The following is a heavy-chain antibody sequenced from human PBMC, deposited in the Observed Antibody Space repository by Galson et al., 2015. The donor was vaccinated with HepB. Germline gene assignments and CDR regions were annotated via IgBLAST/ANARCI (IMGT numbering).Heavy chain of an antibody. V-gene: IGHV1-2*06. D-gene: IGHD3-16*01. CDR3: TKMGVSDY. CDR1: GYTFTTLY. Sequence: SVKVSCKASGYTFTTLYLHWVRQAPGQGLEWMGRINPNSGGTSYAQKFQGRVTMTSDTSISTAYMELSRLRSDDTAVYYCTKMGVSDYWGQGTLVTVSS. CDR2: INPNSGGT. J-gene: IGHJ4*02.